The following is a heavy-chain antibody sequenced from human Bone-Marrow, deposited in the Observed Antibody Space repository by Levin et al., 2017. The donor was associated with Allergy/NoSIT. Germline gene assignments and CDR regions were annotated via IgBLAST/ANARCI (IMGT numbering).Heavy chain of an antibody. D-gene: IGHD7-27*01. CDR3: AKDSTMEITRDWHFDL. Sequence: GGSLRLSCAASGFTFRNYAMNWVRQAPGKGLEWVSGSSGRGENTYYADSVKGRFIMSRDNTKNTVSLQMSRLRDDDTAVYYCAKDSTMEITRDWHFDLWGRGTLVSVTS. V-gene: IGHV3-23*01. CDR2: SSGRGENT. CDR1: GFTFRNYA. J-gene: IGHJ2*01.